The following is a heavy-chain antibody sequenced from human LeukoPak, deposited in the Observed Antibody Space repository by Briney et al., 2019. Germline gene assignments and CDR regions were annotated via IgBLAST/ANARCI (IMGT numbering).Heavy chain of an antibody. CDR2: ISDDGTNK. CDR1: GFTFSNYG. V-gene: IGHV3-30*18. CDR3: AKAETVTQRGYFDY. D-gene: IGHD4-17*01. J-gene: IGHJ4*02. Sequence: GRSLRLSCAASGFTFSNYGMHWVRQAPGKGLEWVAVISDDGTNKYYADSVKGRFTISRDNSKNTLYLQMNSLRAEDTAVYYCAKAETVTQRGYFDYWGQGTLVTVSS.